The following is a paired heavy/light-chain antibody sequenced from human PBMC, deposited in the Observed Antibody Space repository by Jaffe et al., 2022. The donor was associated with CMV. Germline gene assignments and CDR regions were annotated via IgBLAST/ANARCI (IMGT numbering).Light chain of an antibody. CDR3: CSYRSGSALV. Sequence: QSALTQPASVSGSPGQSITISCTGTSSDVGGYDYVSWYQQHPGKAPKLMIYDVSNRPSGVSDRFSGSKSGNTASLTISGLQAEDEADYYCCSYRSGSALVFGGGTKVTVL. V-gene: IGLV2-14*03. J-gene: IGLJ2*01. CDR1: SSDVGGYDY. CDR2: DVS.
Heavy chain of an antibody. J-gene: IGHJ5*02. V-gene: IGHV1-2*02. CDR1: GYTFTDYY. CDR3: ARGHSWNVQNPWFDP. CDR2: INPYSGGT. D-gene: IGHD1-1*01. Sequence: QVQLVQSGAEVKKPGASVRVSCKASGYTFTDYYIHWVRQAPGQGLEWMGWINPYSGGTNYAQKFQGRVTMTRDTSITTASMELSRLTSDDTAVYYCARGHSWNVQNPWFDPWGQGTLVTVSS.